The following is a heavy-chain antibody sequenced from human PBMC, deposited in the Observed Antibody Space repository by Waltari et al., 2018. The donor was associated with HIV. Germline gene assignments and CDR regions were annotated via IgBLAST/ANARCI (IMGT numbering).Heavy chain of an antibody. J-gene: IGHJ5*02. D-gene: IGHD3-22*01. Sequence: QVQLVQSGAEVKKPGASVKVSCKASGYTFTGYYMHWVRQAPGKGLEWMGRSNPDRGDTNKAQKFQGRVTMTRDTSISTAYKELSRLRSDDTAVYYCARDTPDAYYYDTSGYWSWGQGTLVTVSS. V-gene: IGHV1-2*06. CDR2: SNPDRGDT. CDR3: ARDTPDAYYYDTSGYWS. CDR1: GYTFTGYY.